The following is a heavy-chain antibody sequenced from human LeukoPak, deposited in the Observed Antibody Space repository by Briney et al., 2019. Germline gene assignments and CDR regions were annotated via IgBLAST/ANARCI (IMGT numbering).Heavy chain of an antibody. V-gene: IGHV1-69*05. CDR1: GGTFTSYA. J-gene: IGHJ6*03. Sequence: SVKVSCKASGGTFTSYAISWVRQAPGQGLEWTGGIMPIFCTGNYAQKFQGRVTSTTDEFTSTVYMELSSLRSEDTAVYYCASIGGLAARSYYYYMDVWGKGTTVTVSS. D-gene: IGHD6-6*01. CDR2: IMPIFCTG. CDR3: ASIGGLAARSYYYYMDV.